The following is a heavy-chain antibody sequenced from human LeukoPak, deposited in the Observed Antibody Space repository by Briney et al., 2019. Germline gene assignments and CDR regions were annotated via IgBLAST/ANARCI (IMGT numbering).Heavy chain of an antibody. J-gene: IGHJ1*01. CDR2: IYTSGST. CDR1: GGSISSYY. V-gene: IGHV4-4*07. CDR3: ARGRRDITMVRGVIGYFQH. Sequence: SETLSLTCTVSGGSISSYYWSWIRQPAGKGLEWIGRIYTSGSTNYNPSLKSRVTMSVDTSKNQFSLKLSSVTAADTAVYYCARGRRDITMVRGVIGYFQHWGQGTLVTVSS. D-gene: IGHD3-10*01.